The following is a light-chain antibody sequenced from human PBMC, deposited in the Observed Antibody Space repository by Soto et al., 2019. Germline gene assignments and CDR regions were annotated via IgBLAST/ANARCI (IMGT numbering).Light chain of an antibody. J-gene: IGKJ3*01. CDR2: WAS. V-gene: IGKV1-5*03. Sequence: DLPMTQSPATLSASVGDRVTITCRASQSISTWLAWYQQKPGKAPKLLIYWASSLESGVPSRFSGSGSGTEFTLTISSLQPDDFATYYCQHYTTYSGTFGPGTKVDIK. CDR1: QSISTW. CDR3: QHYTTYSGT.